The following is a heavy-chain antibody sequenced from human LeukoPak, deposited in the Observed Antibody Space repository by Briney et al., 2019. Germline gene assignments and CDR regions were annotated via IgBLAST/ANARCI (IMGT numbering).Heavy chain of an antibody. V-gene: IGHV4-4*07. Sequence: SETLSLTCTVSGGSISTYYWRCIRQPAGKGLEWIGLISASGSTIYNPSLKSRVTMSVDTSKNQFSLRVTSVTAADTAMYYCARDNNAGGHTIFYRDVWGNGTTVTVSS. CDR2: ISASGST. CDR3: ARDNNAGGHTIFYRDV. D-gene: IGHD3-9*01. J-gene: IGHJ6*03. CDR1: GGSISTYY.